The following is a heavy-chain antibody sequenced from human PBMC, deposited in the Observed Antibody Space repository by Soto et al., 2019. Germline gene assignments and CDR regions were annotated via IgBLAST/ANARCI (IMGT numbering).Heavy chain of an antibody. V-gene: IGHV4-34*01. Sequence: QVQLQQWGAGLLKPSETLSLTCAVYGGSFSGYYWDWIRQPPGKGLEWIGEINDSGSTNYNPSLRSRVTISVDTPKNQFSLKLSSVTAADTAVYYCARQRWSTSMEYKRGHWLDPWGQGTLVTVSS. CDR1: GGSFSGYY. D-gene: IGHD3-3*01. CDR3: ARQRWSTSMEYKRGHWLDP. CDR2: INDSGST. J-gene: IGHJ5*02.